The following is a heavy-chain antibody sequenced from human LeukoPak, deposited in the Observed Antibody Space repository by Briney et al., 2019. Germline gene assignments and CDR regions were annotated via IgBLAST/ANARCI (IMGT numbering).Heavy chain of an antibody. D-gene: IGHD5-18*01. CDR2: IYYSGST. J-gene: IGHJ6*02. CDR3: ARVRPTGGQQLWSHLVYYGMDV. V-gene: IGHV4-39*07. CDR1: GGSISSSSYY. Sequence: SETLSLTCTVSGGSISSSSYYWGWIRQPPGKGLEWIGSIYYSGSTYYNPSLKSRVTISVDTSKNQFSLKLSSVTAADTAVYYCARVRPTGGQQLWSHLVYYGMDVWGQGTTVTVSS.